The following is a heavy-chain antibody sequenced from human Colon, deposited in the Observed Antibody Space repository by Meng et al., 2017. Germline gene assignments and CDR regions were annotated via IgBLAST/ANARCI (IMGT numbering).Heavy chain of an antibody. CDR2: ISGSGGST. V-gene: IGHV3-23*01. CDR3: AKYDEGYYDSSGTVRYYYYYGMDV. D-gene: IGHD3-22*01. J-gene: IGHJ6*02. Sequence: GESLKISCAASGFTFSSYAMSWVRQAPGKGLEWVSAISGSGGSTYYADSVKGRFTISRDNSKNTLYLQMNSLRAEDTAVYYCAKYDEGYYDSSGTVRYYYYYGMDVWGQGTTVT. CDR1: GFTFSSYA.